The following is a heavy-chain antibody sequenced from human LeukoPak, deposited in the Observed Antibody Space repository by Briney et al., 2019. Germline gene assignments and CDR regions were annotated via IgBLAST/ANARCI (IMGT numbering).Heavy chain of an antibody. CDR2: ISGYGYNT. J-gene: IGHJ4*02. Sequence: GGSLRLSCAASGLTFRNYAMSWVRQAPEKGLEWVSAISGYGYNTYYADSVQGRFTISRDDSKNTLYLQMNSLRAEDTAVYYCAKMGPGAYYYDSSDFDFWGQGTLVTVSS. V-gene: IGHV3-23*01. CDR3: AKMGPGAYYYDSSDFDF. CDR1: GLTFRNYA. D-gene: IGHD3-22*01.